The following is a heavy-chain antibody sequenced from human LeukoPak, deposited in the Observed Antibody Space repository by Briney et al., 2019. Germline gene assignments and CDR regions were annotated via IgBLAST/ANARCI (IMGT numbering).Heavy chain of an antibody. CDR1: GGSVSSSSYY. Sequence: PSETLSLTCTVSGGSVSSSSYYWGWIRQPPGKGLEWIGSIYYSGSTYYNPSLKSRVTISVDTSKNQFSLKLSSVTAADTAVYYCAREPFDQSKYRNTRWYFDLWGRGTLVTVSS. V-gene: IGHV4-39*07. CDR2: IYYSGST. D-gene: IGHD2/OR15-2a*01. J-gene: IGHJ2*01. CDR3: AREPFDQSKYRNTRWYFDL.